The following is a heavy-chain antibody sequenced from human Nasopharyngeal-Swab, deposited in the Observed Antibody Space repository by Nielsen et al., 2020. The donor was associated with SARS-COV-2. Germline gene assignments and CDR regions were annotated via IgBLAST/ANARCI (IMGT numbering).Heavy chain of an antibody. CDR2: TQLNNAKT. CDR3: ARVKDSGDSPDY. Sequence: ASVKVSCKASGYTFTSYDINWVRQAPGHGLEWLGRTQLNNAKTVYAQKFQGRVTMTRDTSTSTVYMELSSLRSEDTALYYCARVKDSGDSPDYWGQGTLVTVSS. CDR1: GYTFTSYD. J-gene: IGHJ4*02. V-gene: IGHV1-8*01. D-gene: IGHD4-17*01.